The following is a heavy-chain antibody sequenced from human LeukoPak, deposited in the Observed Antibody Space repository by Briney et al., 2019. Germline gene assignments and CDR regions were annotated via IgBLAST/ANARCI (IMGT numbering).Heavy chain of an antibody. D-gene: IGHD3-10*01. V-gene: IGHV7-4-1*02. CDR1: GYTFTSYA. Sequence: ASVKVSCKASGYTFTSYAMNWVRQAPGQGLEWMGWINTNTGNPTYAQSFTGRFVFSLDTSVSTAYLQISSLKAEDTAVYYCARGMGVLLWFGELYYFDYWGQGTLVTVSS. CDR3: ARGMGVLLWFGELYYFDY. J-gene: IGHJ4*02. CDR2: INTNTGNP.